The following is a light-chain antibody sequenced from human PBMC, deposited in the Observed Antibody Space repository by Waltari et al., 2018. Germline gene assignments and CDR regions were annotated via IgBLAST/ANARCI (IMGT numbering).Light chain of an antibody. CDR1: SSIGSW. CDR2: EAT. J-gene: IGKJ3*01. V-gene: IGKV1-5*03. CDR3: QRYNSYPIT. Sequence: DIQMTQSPSTLSASVGDRVTITCRASSSIGSWLAWYQQKPGKAPKLLIYEATSLESGVPSRFSASGSGTEFTLTISSLQPDDFATYYCQRYNSYPITFGPGTKVDI.